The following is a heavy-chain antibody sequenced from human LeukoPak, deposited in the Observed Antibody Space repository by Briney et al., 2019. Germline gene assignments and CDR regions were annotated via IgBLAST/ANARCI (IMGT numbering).Heavy chain of an antibody. D-gene: IGHD6-19*01. CDR3: ARLYSSGYYYYYGMDV. J-gene: IGHJ6*02. Sequence: PSETLSLTCTVSGGSISSSSYYWSWIRQPPGKGLEWIGYIYYSGSTNYNPSLKSRVTISVDTSKNQFSLKLSSVTAADTAVYYCARLYSSGYYYYYGMDVWGQGTTVTVSS. CDR1: GGSISSSSYY. CDR2: IYYSGST. V-gene: IGHV4-61*01.